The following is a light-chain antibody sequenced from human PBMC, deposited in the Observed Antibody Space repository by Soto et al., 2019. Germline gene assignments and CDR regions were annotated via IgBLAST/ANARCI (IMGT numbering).Light chain of an antibody. J-gene: IGKJ5*01. Sequence: EIVRTQSPATLSVSPGERATLSCRASQSVSSNLAWYQPKPGPAPRLLIYGASTRATGIPARFSGSGSGTEFTLTIRSLKSEDFAVDYCQHYNNWPTFGQGTRLEIK. CDR3: QHYNNWPT. CDR2: GAS. CDR1: QSVSSN. V-gene: IGKV3-15*01.